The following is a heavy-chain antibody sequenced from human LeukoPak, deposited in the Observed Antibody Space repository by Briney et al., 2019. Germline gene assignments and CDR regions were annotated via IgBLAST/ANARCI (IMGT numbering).Heavy chain of an antibody. CDR1: GFTFTDSF. J-gene: IGHJ5*02. CDR2: ISSGGRTI. CDR3: ARILGGPRGWFDP. Sequence: KPEGSLRLSCAASGFTFTDSFMTWIRQAPGKGLEWVSSISSGGRTIYYADFVKGRFTISRDNAKSSLDLQMNNLRVEDTALYYCARILGGPRGWFDPWGQGTLVTVSS. D-gene: IGHD3-10*01. V-gene: IGHV3-11*04.